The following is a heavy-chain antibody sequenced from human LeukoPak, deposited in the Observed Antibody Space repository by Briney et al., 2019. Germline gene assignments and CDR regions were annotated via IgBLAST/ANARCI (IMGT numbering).Heavy chain of an antibody. Sequence: KTSETLSLTCAVSGGSISSSNWWSWVRQPPGKGLEWIGYIYYSGSTNYNPSLKSRVTISVDTSKNQFSLKLSSVTAADTAVYYCASTPVGGGYYPEPPTLFDYWGQGTLVTVSS. CDR1: GGSISSSNW. V-gene: IGHV4-4*02. CDR2: IYYSGST. D-gene: IGHD3-22*01. J-gene: IGHJ4*02. CDR3: ASTPVGGGYYPEPPTLFDY.